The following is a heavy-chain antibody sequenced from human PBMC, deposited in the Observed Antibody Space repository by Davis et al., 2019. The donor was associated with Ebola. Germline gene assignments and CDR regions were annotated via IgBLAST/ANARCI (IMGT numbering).Heavy chain of an antibody. CDR3: AKVEKGY. V-gene: IGHV1-46*01. D-gene: IGHD5-24*01. J-gene: IGHJ4*02. CDR2: INPNDGRT. Sequence: ASVKVSCKASGYTFTNYYMHWVRQAPGQGLEWMGMINPNDGRTIYAQKFQGRVTVTRDTSTTTVYMDLNSLRAEDTAVYYCAKVEKGYWGQGTLVTVPS. CDR1: GYTFTNYY.